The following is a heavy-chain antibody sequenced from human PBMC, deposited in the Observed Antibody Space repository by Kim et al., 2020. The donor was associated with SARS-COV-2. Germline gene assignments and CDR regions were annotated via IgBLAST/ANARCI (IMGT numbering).Heavy chain of an antibody. CDR2: ISNTGGST. J-gene: IGHJ4*02. CDR1: GFAFSRYV. Sequence: GGSLRLSCAASGFAFSRYVMSWVRQAPGKGVEWLAGISNTGGSTWYVDAMEGRFSISRDNSKNMLYLQVSSLRVEDTAIYYCATHAGLLGEHYFDHWGQGTLVTVSS. D-gene: IGHD2-21*01. V-gene: IGHV3-23*01. CDR3: ATHAGLLGEHYFDH.